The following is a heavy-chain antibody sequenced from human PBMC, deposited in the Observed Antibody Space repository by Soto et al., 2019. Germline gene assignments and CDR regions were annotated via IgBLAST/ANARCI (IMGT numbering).Heavy chain of an antibody. V-gene: IGHV1-18*04. D-gene: IGHD2-2*01. Sequence: GASVKVSCKASGYTFTSYGISWVRQAPGQGLEWMGWISAYNGNTNYAQKLQGRVTMTTDTSTSTAYMELRSLRSDDTAVYYCARGGYCSSTSCSSRRYYYYGMDVWGQGTTVTVSS. CDR2: ISAYNGNT. CDR1: GYTFTSYG. J-gene: IGHJ6*02. CDR3: ARGGYCSSTSCSSRRYYYYGMDV.